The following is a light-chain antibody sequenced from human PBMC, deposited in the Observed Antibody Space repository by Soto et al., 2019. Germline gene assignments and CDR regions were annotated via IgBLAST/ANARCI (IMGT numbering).Light chain of an antibody. Sequence: QSVLTQPPSVSGAPGQRVTISCTGSSSNIGAGYDVHWYQQLPGTAPKLLIYGNSNRPSGVPDRVSGSKSGTSASLAITGLQAEDEADYYCQSYDISLSVVVFGGGTKLTVL. CDR2: GNS. CDR3: QSYDISLSVVV. CDR1: SSNIGAGYD. J-gene: IGLJ2*01. V-gene: IGLV1-40*01.